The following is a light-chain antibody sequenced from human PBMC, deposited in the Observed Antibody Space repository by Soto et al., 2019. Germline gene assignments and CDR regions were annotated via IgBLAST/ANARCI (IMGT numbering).Light chain of an antibody. CDR2: DVS. J-gene: IGLJ1*01. Sequence: QSALTQPASVSGSRGQSITISCTGTSSDVGAYNFLSWYQQHPGKLPKLMIFDVSRRPSGVSDRFSSSKSGNTASLTISGLQAEDEGDYYCSSYTSSSTHVFGSGTKVTVL. CDR1: SSDVGAYNF. CDR3: SSYTSSSTHV. V-gene: IGLV2-14*03.